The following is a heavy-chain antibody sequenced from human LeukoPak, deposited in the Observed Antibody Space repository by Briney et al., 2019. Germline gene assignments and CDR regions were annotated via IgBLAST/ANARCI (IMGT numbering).Heavy chain of an antibody. J-gene: IGHJ4*02. CDR1: GYTFTASY. Sequence: SVKVSCKASGYTFTASYIHWVRQAPGQGLEWMGGIIPIFGTANYAQKFQGRVTITADESTSTAYMELSSLRSEDTAVYYCARDVYCSSTTCSYYFDYWGQGTLVTVSS. CDR2: IIPIFGTA. D-gene: IGHD2-2*01. CDR3: ARDVYCSSTTCSYYFDY. V-gene: IGHV1-69*13.